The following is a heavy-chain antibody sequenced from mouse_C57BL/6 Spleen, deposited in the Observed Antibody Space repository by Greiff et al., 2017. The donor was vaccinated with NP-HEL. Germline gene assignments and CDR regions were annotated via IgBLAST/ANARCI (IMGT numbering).Heavy chain of an antibody. Sequence: QVQLKESGAELVKPGASVKISCKASGYAFSSYWMNWVKQRPGKGLEWIGQIYPGDGDTNYNGKFKGKATLTADKSSSTAYMQLSSLTSEDSAVYFCARRGNHGDFDYWGQGTTLTVSS. D-gene: IGHD2-1*01. CDR1: GYAFSSYW. V-gene: IGHV1-80*01. CDR3: ARRGNHGDFDY. J-gene: IGHJ2*01. CDR2: IYPGDGDT.